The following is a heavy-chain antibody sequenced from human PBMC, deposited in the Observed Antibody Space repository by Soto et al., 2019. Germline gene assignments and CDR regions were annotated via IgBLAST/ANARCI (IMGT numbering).Heavy chain of an antibody. Sequence: QVQLVQSGAEVKKPGASVKVSCKASGYTFTSYDINWVRQATGQGLEWLGWMNPNSGNTGYAQKFQGRVTMTRNTSISTAYTELSSLRSEDTAVYYCARGHVDTAMVTAGFDPWGQGTLVTVSS. J-gene: IGHJ5*02. CDR1: GYTFTSYD. D-gene: IGHD5-18*01. CDR3: ARGHVDTAMVTAGFDP. CDR2: MNPNSGNT. V-gene: IGHV1-8*01.